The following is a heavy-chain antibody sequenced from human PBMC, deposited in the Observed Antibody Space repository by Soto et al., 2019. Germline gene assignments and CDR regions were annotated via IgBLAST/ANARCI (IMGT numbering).Heavy chain of an antibody. CDR2: IRQDGSEK. CDR3: ARELSGPARLDY. D-gene: IGHD2-15*01. CDR1: GFTFGSYW. V-gene: IGHV3-7*01. Sequence: HPGGSLRLSCAGSGFTFGSYWMSWVRQAPGKGLEWVANIRQDGSEKYCVDSVKGRFTISRDNAKNSLYLQMNGLRVEDTAVYYCARELSGPARLDYWGQGTLVTVSS. J-gene: IGHJ4*02.